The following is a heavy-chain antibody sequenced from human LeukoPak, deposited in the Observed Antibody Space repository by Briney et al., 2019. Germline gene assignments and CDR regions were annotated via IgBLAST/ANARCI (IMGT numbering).Heavy chain of an antibody. V-gene: IGHV3-23*01. D-gene: IGHD6-19*01. Sequence: GGSLRLSCAASGFTFSSYAMSWVRQAPGKGLEWVSGISGSGENTYYADSVKGRLTISRDSSRQTLHLQVNSLRAEDTAVYFCAKERGGAVAGSKVGFDYWGQGTLVTVPS. CDR2: ISGSGENT. CDR3: AKERGGAVAGSKVGFDY. J-gene: IGHJ4*02. CDR1: GFTFSSYA.